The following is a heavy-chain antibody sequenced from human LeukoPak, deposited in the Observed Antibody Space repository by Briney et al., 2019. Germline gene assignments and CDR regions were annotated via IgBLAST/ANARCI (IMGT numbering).Heavy chain of an antibody. CDR3: ARGRVKGMVRGVIPDGY. D-gene: IGHD3-10*01. J-gene: IGHJ4*02. CDR1: GFTVSSNY. Sequence: PPGGSLRLSCAASGFTVSSNYMSWVRQAPGKGLEWVSVIYSGGSTYYADSVKGRFTISRDNSKNTLYLQMNSLRAEDTAVYYCARGRVKGMVRGVIPDGYWGQGTLVTVSS. CDR2: IYSGGST. V-gene: IGHV3-66*01.